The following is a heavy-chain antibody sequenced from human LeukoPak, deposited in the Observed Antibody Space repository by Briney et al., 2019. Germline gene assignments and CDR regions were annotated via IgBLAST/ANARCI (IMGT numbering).Heavy chain of an antibody. D-gene: IGHD3-10*01. CDR3: VRDGGNGSGSYSGY. CDR1: GFTFSSYW. V-gene: IGHV3-74*01. CDR2: IKSDGSST. Sequence: PGGSLRLSCAASGFTFSSYWMHWVRQAPGKGLVWVSRIKSDGSSTNYADSVKGRFTISRDNAKNTLYLQMNSLRAEDTAVYYCVRDGGNGSGSYSGYWGQGTLVTVSS. J-gene: IGHJ4*02.